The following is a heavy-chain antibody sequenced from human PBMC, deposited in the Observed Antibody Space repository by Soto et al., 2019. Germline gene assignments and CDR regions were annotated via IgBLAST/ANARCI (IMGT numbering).Heavy chain of an antibody. CDR1: GYTFPSST. Sequence: QGELVQSGAEVKKPGASVKVSCKASGYTFPSSTISWLRQAPGQGLEWLGWINAYSGDRKFAQRFQGRVTMTTDTSTSTAYWELTSLPSADTPIFSGAGANTGESNYWGQGTLLTVSS. CDR3: AGANTGESNY. V-gene: IGHV1-18*01. CDR2: INAYSGDR. J-gene: IGHJ4*02. D-gene: IGHD4-17*01.